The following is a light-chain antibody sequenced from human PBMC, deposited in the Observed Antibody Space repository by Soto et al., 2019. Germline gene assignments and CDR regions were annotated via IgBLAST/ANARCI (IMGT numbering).Light chain of an antibody. V-gene: IGLV1-40*01. J-gene: IGLJ1*01. CDR3: ATWDDSASAYV. CDR2: GNS. Sequence: QSALAQPPSVSGAPGQKVTISCTGSSSNIGAGYDLHWYQQLPGTAPKLLLYGNSNRPSGVPDRFSGSKSGTSASLAITGLQAEDEADYYCATWDDSASAYVFGIGTKVTVL. CDR1: SSNIGAGYD.